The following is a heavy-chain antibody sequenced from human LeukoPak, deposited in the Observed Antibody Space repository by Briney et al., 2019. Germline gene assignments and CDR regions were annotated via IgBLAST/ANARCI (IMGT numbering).Heavy chain of an antibody. V-gene: IGHV3-30*04. D-gene: IGHD3-22*01. CDR1: GFTFSSYA. J-gene: IGHJ4*02. CDR2: ISYGGSNK. Sequence: GGSLRLSCAASGFTFSSYAMHWVRQAPGKGLEWVAVISYGGSNKYYADSVKGRFTISRDNSKNTLYLQMNSLRAEDTAVCYCARSYYHDSNGYFPDYWGQGTLVTVSS. CDR3: ARSYYHDSNGYFPDY.